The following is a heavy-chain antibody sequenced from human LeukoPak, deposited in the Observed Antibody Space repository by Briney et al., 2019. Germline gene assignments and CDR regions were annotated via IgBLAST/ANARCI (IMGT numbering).Heavy chain of an antibody. CDR3: ARVKEQWLVLGSRNGFDI. CDR1: GGTFSSYA. D-gene: IGHD6-19*01. Sequence: ASVKVSCKASGGTFSSYAISWVRQAPGQGLEWMGWINTYNGNTNYAQKLQGRVTMTTDTSTSTAYMELRSLRYDDTAVYYCARVKEQWLVLGSRNGFDIWGQGTMVTVSS. CDR2: INTYNGNT. V-gene: IGHV1-18*01. J-gene: IGHJ3*02.